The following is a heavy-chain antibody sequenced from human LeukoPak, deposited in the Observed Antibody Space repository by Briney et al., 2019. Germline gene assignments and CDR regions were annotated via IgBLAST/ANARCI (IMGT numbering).Heavy chain of an antibody. V-gene: IGHV4-61*02. CDR3: ARVVVGGNFFDY. D-gene: IGHD2-15*01. CDR1: GGSISSGSYY. CDR2: IYTSGST. Sequence: SQTLSLTCTVSGGSISSGSYYWSWIRQPAGKGLEWIGRIYTSGSTNYNPSLKSRVTISVDTSKNQFSLKLSSVTAADTAVYYCARVVVGGNFFDYWGQGTLVTVSS. J-gene: IGHJ4*02.